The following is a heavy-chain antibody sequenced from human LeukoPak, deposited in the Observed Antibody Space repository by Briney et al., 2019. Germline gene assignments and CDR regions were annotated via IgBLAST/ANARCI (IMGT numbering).Heavy chain of an antibody. CDR1: GDSVSSGSYY. J-gene: IGHJ4*02. CDR2: IYYSGST. Sequence: SETLSLTCTVSGDSVSSGSYYWSWVRQPPGKGLERIGYIYYSGSTNYNPSLKSRVTVSVDTSKNQFSLKLSSVTAADTAVYYCASVDYWGQGTLVTVSS. V-gene: IGHV4-61*01. CDR3: ASVDY.